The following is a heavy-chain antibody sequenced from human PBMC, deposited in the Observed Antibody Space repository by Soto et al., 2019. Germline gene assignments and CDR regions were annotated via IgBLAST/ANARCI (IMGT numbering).Heavy chain of an antibody. D-gene: IGHD3-10*01. Sequence: PSETLSLTCTVSGGSISSSSYYWGWIRQPPGKGLEWIGGIYYSGSTYYNPSLKSRVTISVDTSKNQFSLKLSSVTAADTAVYYCARETYYYGSGSKLAAFDYWGQETLVTVSS. V-gene: IGHV4-39*02. CDR1: GGSISSSSYY. CDR3: ARETYYYGSGSKLAAFDY. J-gene: IGHJ4*02. CDR2: IYYSGST.